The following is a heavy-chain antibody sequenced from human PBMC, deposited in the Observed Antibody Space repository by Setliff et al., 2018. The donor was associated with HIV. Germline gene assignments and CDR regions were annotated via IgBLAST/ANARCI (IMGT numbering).Heavy chain of an antibody. CDR2: IYYSGDI. CDR3: ARHVPGGGSFNWFDP. CDR1: GGSISSRSYF. Sequence: PSETLSLTCSVSGGSISSRSYFWGWIRQPPGKGLEWIGSIYYSGDIYYNPSLKSRVTISVDTSKNQVSLNLKSVTAADTALYYCARHVPGGGSFNWFDPWGQGTLVTVSS. D-gene: IGHD1-26*01. V-gene: IGHV4-39*01. J-gene: IGHJ5*02.